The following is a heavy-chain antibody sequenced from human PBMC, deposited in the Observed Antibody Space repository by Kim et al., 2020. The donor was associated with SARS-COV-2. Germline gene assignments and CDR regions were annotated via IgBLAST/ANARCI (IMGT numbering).Heavy chain of an antibody. D-gene: IGHD1-26*01. CDR2: IWYDGSNK. Sequence: GGSLRLSCAASGFTFSSYGMHWVRQAPGKGLEWVAVIWYDGSNKYYADSVKGRFTISRDNSKNTLYLQMNSLRAEDTAVYYCARQVGATLHQDFDYWGQGTLVTVSS. J-gene: IGHJ4*02. V-gene: IGHV3-33*01. CDR1: GFTFSSYG. CDR3: ARQVGATLHQDFDY.